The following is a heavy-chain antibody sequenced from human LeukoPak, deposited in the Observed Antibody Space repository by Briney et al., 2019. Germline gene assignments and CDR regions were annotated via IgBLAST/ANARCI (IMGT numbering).Heavy chain of an antibody. D-gene: IGHD3-3*01. CDR1: GEYFSTYY. V-gene: IGHV4-34*01. Sequence: SETLSLTCAVYGEYFSTYYYSWIRRPPGKGLEWIGEINHSGSTNYNPSLKSRLTISVDMSKKQFFLRLSSVTAADTAMYYCARVRYYYYGMDVWGQGTTVTVSS. CDR2: INHSGST. CDR3: ARVRYYYYGMDV. J-gene: IGHJ6*02.